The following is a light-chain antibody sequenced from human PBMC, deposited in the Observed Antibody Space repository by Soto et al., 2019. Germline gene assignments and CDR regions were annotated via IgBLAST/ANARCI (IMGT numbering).Light chain of an antibody. CDR3: QQYWRSPWT. CDR1: QSVSSSY. CDR2: GAP. J-gene: IGKJ1*01. Sequence: EIGLTQSPGTLSLSPGERATLSCRASQSVSSSYLAWYQQKPGQAPRLLIYGAPSRATGIPDRFSGSGSGTDFTLTISRPEPEYFAVYYRQQYWRSPWTFGQGTKVESK. V-gene: IGKV3-20*01.